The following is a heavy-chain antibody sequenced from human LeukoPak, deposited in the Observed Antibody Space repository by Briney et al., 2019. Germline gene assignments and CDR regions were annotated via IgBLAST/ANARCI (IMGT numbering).Heavy chain of an antibody. CDR3: ARDRWGYSYGGD. CDR1: GFTFSSYG. V-gene: IGHV3-23*01. J-gene: IGHJ4*02. Sequence: GGSLRLSCAASGFTFSSYGMSWVRQAPGKGLEWVSAISGSGGSTYYADSVKGRFTISRDNAKNSLYLQMNSLRAEDTAVYYCARDRWGYSYGGDWGQGTLVTVSS. D-gene: IGHD5-18*01. CDR2: ISGSGGST.